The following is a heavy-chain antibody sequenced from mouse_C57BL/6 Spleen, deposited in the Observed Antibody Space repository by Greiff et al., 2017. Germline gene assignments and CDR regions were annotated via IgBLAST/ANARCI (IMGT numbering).Heavy chain of an antibody. Sequence: QVQLQQPGAELVKPGASVKLSCKASGYTFTSYWMHWVKQRPGQGLEWIGMIHPHSGSTNYNEKFKSKATLTVDKSSSTAYMQLSSLTSEDSAVYYCAREGDYYYGSSYYWGQGTTLTVSS. J-gene: IGHJ2*01. V-gene: IGHV1-64*01. CDR3: AREGDYYYGSSYY. CDR2: IHPHSGST. CDR1: GYTFTSYW. D-gene: IGHD1-1*01.